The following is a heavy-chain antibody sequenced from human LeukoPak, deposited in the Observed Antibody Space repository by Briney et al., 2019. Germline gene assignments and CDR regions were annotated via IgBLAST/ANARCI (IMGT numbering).Heavy chain of an antibody. CDR3: TRDKSSGCFD. V-gene: IGHV3-53*01. CDR2: IYSGGST. Sequence: GGSLRLSCAASGFTVSSNYMSWVRQAPGKGLQWVSVIYSGGSTDYSGSVKGRFTISRDNSKNTLYLQMNSLRAEDTAVYYCTRDKSSGCFDWGQGTLVTVSS. D-gene: IGHD6-19*01. J-gene: IGHJ4*02. CDR1: GFTVSSNY.